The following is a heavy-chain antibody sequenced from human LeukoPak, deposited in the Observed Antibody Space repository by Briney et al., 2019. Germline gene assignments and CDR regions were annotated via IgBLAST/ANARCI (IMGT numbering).Heavy chain of an antibody. D-gene: IGHD3-9*01. CDR1: GGSFRGYY. J-gene: IGHJ4*02. V-gene: IGHV4-34*01. CDR2: INHSGST. Sequence: SETLSLTCAVYGGSFRGYYWSWIRQPPGKGLEWIGEINHSGSTNYNPSLKSRVTISVDTSKNQFSLKLSSVTAADTAVYYCAILTTLKSVDYWGQGTLVTVSS. CDR3: AILTTLKSVDY.